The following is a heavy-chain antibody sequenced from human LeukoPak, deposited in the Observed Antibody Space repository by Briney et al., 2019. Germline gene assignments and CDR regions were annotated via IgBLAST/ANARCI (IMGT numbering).Heavy chain of an antibody. J-gene: IGHJ4*02. CDR3: AREIVVVPAAFDY. CDR1: GGSISSSSYY. CDR2: IYYSGST. D-gene: IGHD2-2*01. Sequence: SETLPLTCTVSGGSISSSSYYWGWIRQPPGKGLEWIGSIYYSGSTYYNPSLKSRVTISVDTSKNQFSLKLSSVTAADTAVYYCAREIVVVPAAFDYWGQGTLVTVSS. V-gene: IGHV4-39*01.